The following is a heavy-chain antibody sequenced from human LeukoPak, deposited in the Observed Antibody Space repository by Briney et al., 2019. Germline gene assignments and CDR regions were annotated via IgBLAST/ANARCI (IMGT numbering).Heavy chain of an antibody. CDR2: IYRSGST. CDR1: GGSISSGGYY. CDR3: ARAVIAAAGTGGYYFDY. Sequence: PSQTLSLTCTVSGGSISSGGYYWSWIRQPPGKGLEWIGYIYRSGSTYYNPSLKSRVTISVDRSKNQFSLKLSSVTAADTAVYYCARAVIAAAGTGGYYFDYWGQGTLVTVSS. J-gene: IGHJ4*02. D-gene: IGHD6-13*01. V-gene: IGHV4-30-2*01.